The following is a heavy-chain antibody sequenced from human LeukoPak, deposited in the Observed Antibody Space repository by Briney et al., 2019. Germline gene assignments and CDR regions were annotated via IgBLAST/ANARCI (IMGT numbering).Heavy chain of an antibody. Sequence: SGPTLVKPTQTLTLTCTFSGFSLSTSGVGVGWIRQPPGKALEWLALIYWDDDKRYSPSLKSRLTITKDTSKNQVVLTMTNMDPVDTATYYCAHSPLKYSSGWYPSFDSWGQGTLVTVSS. CDR1: GFSLSTSGVG. CDR3: AHSPLKYSSGWYPSFDS. J-gene: IGHJ4*02. V-gene: IGHV2-5*02. D-gene: IGHD6-19*01. CDR2: IYWDDDK.